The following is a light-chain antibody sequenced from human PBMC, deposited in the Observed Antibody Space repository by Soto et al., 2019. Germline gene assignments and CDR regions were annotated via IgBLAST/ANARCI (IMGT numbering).Light chain of an antibody. V-gene: IGKV3-20*01. CDR3: QQYDDSIT. CDR2: GAS. CDR1: QSVSSSY. J-gene: IGKJ5*01. Sequence: EIVLTQSPDTLSLPPGESATLSCRASQSVSSSYLAWYQQKPGRAPRLLIYGASNRATGIPDRFSGSGSGTDFPLTISRLEPEDFAVFYCQQYDDSITFGQGTRLEIE.